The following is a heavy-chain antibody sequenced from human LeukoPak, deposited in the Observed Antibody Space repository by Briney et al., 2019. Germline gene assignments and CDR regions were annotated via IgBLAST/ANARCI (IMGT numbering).Heavy chain of an antibody. CDR1: GFTFSSYA. Sequence: GGSLRLSCAASGFTFSSYAMSWVRQAPGKGLEWVSAISGSGTSTYYADSVKGRFTISRDNSKNTLYLQMNSLRAEDTAVYYCAKEKEGYSSGWYVGSWGQGTLVIVSS. CDR2: ISGSGTST. J-gene: IGHJ5*02. CDR3: AKEKEGYSSGWYVGS. D-gene: IGHD6-19*01. V-gene: IGHV3-23*01.